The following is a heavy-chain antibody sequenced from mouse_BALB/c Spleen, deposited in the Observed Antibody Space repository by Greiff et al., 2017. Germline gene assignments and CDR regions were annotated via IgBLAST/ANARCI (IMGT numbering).Heavy chain of an antibody. D-gene: IGHD2-4*01. CDR2: IWSGGST. Sequence: QVQLQQSGPGLVQPSQSLSITCTVSGFSLTSYGVHWVRQSPGKGLEWLVVIWSGGSTDYNAAFISRLSISKDNSKSQVFFKMNSLQANDTAIYYCARNWGYDYSWFAYWGQGTLVTVSA. V-gene: IGHV2-2*02. J-gene: IGHJ3*01. CDR1: GFSLTSYG. CDR3: ARNWGYDYSWFAY.